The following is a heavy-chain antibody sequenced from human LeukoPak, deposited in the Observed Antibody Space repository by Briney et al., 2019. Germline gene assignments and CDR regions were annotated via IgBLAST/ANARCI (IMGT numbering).Heavy chain of an antibody. D-gene: IGHD1-26*01. J-gene: IGHJ4*02. V-gene: IGHV4-59*08. CDR3: ARLASGSYGPLTPFDC. CDR2: IYYSGST. Sequence: ASETLSLTCTVSGGSISSYYWSWIRLPPGKGLEWIGDIYYSGSTNYNPSLKSRVTISVDTSKNQFSLRLSSVTAADTAVYYSARLASGSYGPLTPFDCWGQGTLVTVSS. CDR1: GGSISSYY.